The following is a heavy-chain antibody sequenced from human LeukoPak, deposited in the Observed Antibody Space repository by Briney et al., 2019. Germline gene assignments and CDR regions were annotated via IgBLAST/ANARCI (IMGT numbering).Heavy chain of an antibody. J-gene: IGHJ4*02. Sequence: GGSLRLSCAASGFTFNHFWMSWIRQAPGKGLEWVAYIKKTGSEKYYVDSVKGRFTISRDNAKNSLYLQMNSLRAEDTAVYYCARDQSLGYCSGDSCHSDYWGQGALVTVSS. V-gene: IGHV3-7*01. D-gene: IGHD2-15*01. CDR3: ARDQSLGYCSGDSCHSDY. CDR1: GFTFNHFW. CDR2: IKKTGSEK.